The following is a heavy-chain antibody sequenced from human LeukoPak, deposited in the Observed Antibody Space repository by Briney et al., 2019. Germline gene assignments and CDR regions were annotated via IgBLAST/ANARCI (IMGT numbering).Heavy chain of an antibody. D-gene: IGHD2-15*01. J-gene: IGHJ3*02. CDR1: GGSFSGYY. CDR2: INHSGST. Sequence: SETLSLTCAVYGGSFSGYYWSWLRQPPGKGLEWIGEINHSGSTNYNPSLKSRVTISVDTSKNQFSLKLSSVTAADTAVYYCARGPGGYCSGGSCYGNAFDIWGQGTMVTVSS. CDR3: ARGPGGYCSGGSCYGNAFDI. V-gene: IGHV4-34*01.